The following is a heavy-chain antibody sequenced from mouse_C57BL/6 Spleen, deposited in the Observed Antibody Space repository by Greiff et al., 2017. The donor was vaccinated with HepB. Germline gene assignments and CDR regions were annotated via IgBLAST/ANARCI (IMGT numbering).Heavy chain of an antibody. CDR2: SRNKANDYTT. Sequence: EVQGVESGGGLVQSGRSLRLSCATSGFTFSDFYMEWVRQAPGKGLEWIAASRNKANDYTTEYSASVKGRFIVSRDTSQSILYLQMNALRAEDTAIYYCARDALHYYGSPWYFDVWGTGTTVTVSS. J-gene: IGHJ1*03. CDR1: GFTFSDFY. V-gene: IGHV7-1*01. CDR3: ARDALHYYGSPWYFDV. D-gene: IGHD1-1*01.